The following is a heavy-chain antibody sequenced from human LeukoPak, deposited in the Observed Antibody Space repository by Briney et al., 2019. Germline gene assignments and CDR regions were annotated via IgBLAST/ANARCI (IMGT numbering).Heavy chain of an antibody. CDR2: INHSGST. CDR3: ARGYANQKPRRTRDTAQYYFDY. V-gene: IGHV4-34*01. J-gene: IGHJ4*02. Sequence: PSETLSLNCAVYGGSFSGYYWSWIRQPPGKGLEWIGEINHSGSTNYNPSLKSRVTISVDTSKNQFSLKLSSVTAADTAVYYCARGYANQKPRRTRDTAQYYFDYWGQGTLVTVSS. CDR1: GGSFSGYY. D-gene: IGHD2-8*01.